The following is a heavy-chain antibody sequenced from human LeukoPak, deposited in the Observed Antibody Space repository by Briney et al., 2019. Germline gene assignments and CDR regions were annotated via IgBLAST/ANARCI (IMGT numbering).Heavy chain of an antibody. CDR3: ARGKGSSSAVGY. V-gene: IGHV1-8*01. CDR1: GYTFTSYD. Sequence: ASVKVSCKASGYTFTSYDINWVRQATGQGLEWMGWMNPNSGNTGYAQKFQGRVTMTRNTSISTAYMGLSSLRSEDTAVYYCARGKGSSSAVGYWGQGTLVTVSS. CDR2: MNPNSGNT. J-gene: IGHJ4*02. D-gene: IGHD6-6*01.